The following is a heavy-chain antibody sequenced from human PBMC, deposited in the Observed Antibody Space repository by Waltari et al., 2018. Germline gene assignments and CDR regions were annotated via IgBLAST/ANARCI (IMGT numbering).Heavy chain of an antibody. D-gene: IGHD3-10*01. CDR3: ALEGVRFGELYYYMDV. CDR1: GGTFSSYA. J-gene: IGHJ6*03. Sequence: QVQLVQSGAEVKKPGSSVKVSCKASGGTFSSYAISWVRQAPGQGLEWMGGIIPIVGTANYAQKFQGRVTITADKSTSTAYMELSSLRSEDTAVYYCALEGVRFGELYYYMDVWGKGTTVTVSS. V-gene: IGHV1-69*14. CDR2: IIPIVGTA.